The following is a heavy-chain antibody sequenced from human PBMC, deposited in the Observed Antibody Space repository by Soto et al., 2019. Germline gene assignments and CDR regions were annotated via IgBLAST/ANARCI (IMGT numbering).Heavy chain of an antibody. D-gene: IGHD2-21*02. J-gene: IGHJ5*02. CDR1: GYTFTSYA. CDR3: ARDLGDGGINGYDP. Sequence: QVQLVQSGAEEKKPGASVKVSCKASGYTFTSYAMHWVRQAPGQRLEWMGWITAGNGNTKYSQKFQGRVTITRDTPASTAYMELSSLRSEDTSVYYWARDLGDGGINGYDPWGQGTLLTVSS. CDR2: ITAGNGNT. V-gene: IGHV1-3*05.